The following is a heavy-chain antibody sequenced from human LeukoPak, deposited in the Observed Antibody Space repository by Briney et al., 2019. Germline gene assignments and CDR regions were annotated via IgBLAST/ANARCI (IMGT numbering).Heavy chain of an antibody. Sequence: SETLSLTCTVSGGSISSGSYYWSWIRQPAGKGLEWIGRIYTSGSTNYNPSLKSRVTISVDTSKNQFSLKLSSVTAADTAVYHCARDYYDSSGYSTFDYWGQGTLVTVSS. CDR3: ARDYYDSSGYSTFDY. CDR1: GGSISSGSYY. D-gene: IGHD3-22*01. V-gene: IGHV4-61*02. J-gene: IGHJ4*02. CDR2: IYTSGST.